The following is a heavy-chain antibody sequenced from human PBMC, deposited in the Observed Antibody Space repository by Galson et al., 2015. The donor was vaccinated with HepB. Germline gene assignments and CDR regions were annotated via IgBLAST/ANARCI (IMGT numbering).Heavy chain of an antibody. CDR1: GFTFSGSD. CDR2: SRGKPKNYAT. D-gene: IGHD3-3*01. J-gene: IGHJ4*02. Sequence: SLRLSCAASGFTFSGSDVHWVRQASGKGLEWVGHSRGKPKNYATAYAASVKGRLTIARDDSETTAYLQMSTLRTEDTAVYYCFGEGGYWGQGTLVTFSS. V-gene: IGHV3-73*01. CDR3: FGEGGY.